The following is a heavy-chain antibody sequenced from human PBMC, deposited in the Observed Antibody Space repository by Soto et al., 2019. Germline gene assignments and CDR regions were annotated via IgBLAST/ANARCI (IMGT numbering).Heavy chain of an antibody. V-gene: IGHV3-9*01. Sequence: EVQLVESGGGLVQPGRSLRLSCAASGFTFDDSAMHWVRQAPGKGLEWVSGISWNSDSKGYADSVTGRFTISRDNAKNSLYLQMNTLRAEDTAIYYCVKHGVMSVTTHGGWFDPWGQGTLVTVSS. CDR2: ISWNSDSK. CDR3: VKHGVMSVTTHGGWFDP. D-gene: IGHD4-17*01. J-gene: IGHJ5*02. CDR1: GFTFDDSA.